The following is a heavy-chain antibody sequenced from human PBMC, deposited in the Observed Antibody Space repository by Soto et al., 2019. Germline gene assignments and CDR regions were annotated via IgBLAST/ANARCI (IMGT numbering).Heavy chain of an antibody. Sequence: GEGLEWIGEIYHSGSTNYTPSLKSRVTISVDKSKNQFSLKLSSVTAADTAVYYCARLPYLIAAAGSSGMDVWGQGTTVTGSS. D-gene: IGHD6-13*01. J-gene: IGHJ6*02. CDR3: ARLPYLIAAAGSSGMDV. V-gene: IGHV4-4*02. CDR2: IYHSGST.